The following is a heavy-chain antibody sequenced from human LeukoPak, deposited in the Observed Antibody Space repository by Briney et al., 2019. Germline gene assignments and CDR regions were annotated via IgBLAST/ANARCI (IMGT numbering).Heavy chain of an antibody. CDR1: GYSFISYW. J-gene: IGHJ3*02. CDR3: ARRGYYYGSGSYYIDAFDI. CDR2: IYPGDSDT. V-gene: IGHV5-51*01. Sequence: GESLKISCKGSGYSFISYWIGWVRQMPGKGLEWMGIIYPGDSDTRYSPSFQGQVTMLADKSITTAYLQWSSLKASDTAMYYSARRGYYYGSGSYYIDAFDIWGQGTMVTVSS. D-gene: IGHD3-10*01.